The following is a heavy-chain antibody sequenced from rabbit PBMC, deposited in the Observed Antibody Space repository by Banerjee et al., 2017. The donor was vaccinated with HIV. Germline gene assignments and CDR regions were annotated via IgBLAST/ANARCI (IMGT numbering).Heavy chain of an antibody. J-gene: IGHJ4*01. D-gene: IGHD4-1*01. CDR1: GFSFSNGYV. CDR3: ARDLAGVIGWNFNL. CDR2: IYAGSSGTT. Sequence: ASGFSFSNGYVMCWVRQAPGKGLELIACIYAGSSGTTYYASWAKGRFTISKTSSTTVTLQMTSLTAADTATYFCARDLAGVIGWNFNLWGQGTLVTVS. V-gene: IGHV1S40*01.